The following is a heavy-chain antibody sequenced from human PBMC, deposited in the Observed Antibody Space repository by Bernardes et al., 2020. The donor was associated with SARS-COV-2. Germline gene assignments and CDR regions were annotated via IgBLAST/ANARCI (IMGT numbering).Heavy chain of an antibody. J-gene: IGHJ4*02. Sequence: ASVKVSCKASGYTLTSYGISWVRQAPGQGLEWMGWISAYNGNTNYAQKLQGRVTMTTDTSTSTAYMELRSLRSDDTAVYYCARAPTGERWLQFGYWGQGTLVTVSS. D-gene: IGHD3-10*01. CDR2: ISAYNGNT. CDR3: ARAPTGERWLQFGY. V-gene: IGHV1-18*01. CDR1: GYTLTSYG.